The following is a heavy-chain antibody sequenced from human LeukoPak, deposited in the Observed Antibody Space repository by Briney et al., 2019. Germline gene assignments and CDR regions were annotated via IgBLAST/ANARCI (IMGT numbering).Heavy chain of an antibody. V-gene: IGHV3-53*01. Sequence: GGSLTLSCAASGFTVSSNYMSWVRHAPGKGLEWLSFIYSGGSTFYADSVKGRFTISRDNSKNTLYLQMNSLRAEDTAVYYCARGGSYLSAFDIWGQGTMVTVSS. CDR3: ARGGSYLSAFDI. J-gene: IGHJ3*02. D-gene: IGHD1-26*01. CDR1: GFTVSSNY. CDR2: IYSGGST.